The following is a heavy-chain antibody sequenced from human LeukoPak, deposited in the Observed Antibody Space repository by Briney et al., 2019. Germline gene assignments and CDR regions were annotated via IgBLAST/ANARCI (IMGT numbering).Heavy chain of an antibody. CDR1: GHMFTDYY. J-gene: IGHJ4*02. V-gene: IGHV1-2*02. CDR3: ARDSKVTGTSFDS. Sequence: ASVKVSCRATGHMFTDYYIHWVRQAPGQGLEWMGWMNIDSGATKYAQKFQGRVTMTRDTSISTAFMDLTRLRSDDTAVYYCARDSKVTGTSFDSWGQGTLVTVSS. D-gene: IGHD6-19*01. CDR2: MNIDSGAT.